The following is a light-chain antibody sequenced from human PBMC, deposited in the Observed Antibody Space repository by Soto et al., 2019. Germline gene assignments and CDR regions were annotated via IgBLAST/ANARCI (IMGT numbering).Light chain of an antibody. V-gene: IGLV2-18*02. CDR2: EVS. CDR3: SSYTGDSVL. CDR1: YAR. J-gene: IGLJ3*02. Sequence: QSVLTQPPSVSGSPGQSVTISCTGTYARVTWYQQAPGTAPKLIIYEVSNRPSGVPDRFSGSKSGNTASLTISGLQAEDEADYYCSSYTGDSVLFGGGTQLTVL.